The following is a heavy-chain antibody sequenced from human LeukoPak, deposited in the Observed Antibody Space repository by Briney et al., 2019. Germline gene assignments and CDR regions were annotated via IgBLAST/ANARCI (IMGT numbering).Heavy chain of an antibody. Sequence: GGSLRLSCAASGFTFSSYSMNWVRQAPGKGLEWGSSISSSSSYIYYADSVKGRFAISRDNAKNSLYLQMNSLRAEDTAVYYCAREIAVAGLDYWGQGTLVTVSS. CDR2: ISSSSSYI. CDR1: GFTFSSYS. D-gene: IGHD6-19*01. J-gene: IGHJ4*02. CDR3: AREIAVAGLDY. V-gene: IGHV3-21*01.